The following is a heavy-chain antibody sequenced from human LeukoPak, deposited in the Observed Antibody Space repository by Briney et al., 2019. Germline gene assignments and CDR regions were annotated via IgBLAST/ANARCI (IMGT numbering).Heavy chain of an antibody. V-gene: IGHV4-39*01. J-gene: IGHJ4*02. CDR3: ARLYGIVGAIGY. CDR2: IYYSGST. CDR1: GGSISSSSYY. D-gene: IGHD1-26*01. Sequence: SETLSFTCAVYGGSISSSSYYWGWIRQPPGKGLEWIGSIYYSGSTYYNPSLKSRVTISVDTSKNQFSLKLSSVTAADTAVYYCARLYGIVGAIGYWGQGTLVTVSS.